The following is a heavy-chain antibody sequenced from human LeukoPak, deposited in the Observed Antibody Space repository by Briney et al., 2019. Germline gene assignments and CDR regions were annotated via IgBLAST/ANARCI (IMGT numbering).Heavy chain of an antibody. Sequence: PGGSLRLSCGASGFTFDDYAMHWVRQAPGKGLEWVSLISGDGGSTYYADSVKGRFTISRDNSKNSLYLQMNSLRTEDTALYYCAKDITPYYYDSSGNYCGRLDYWGQGTLVTVSS. J-gene: IGHJ4*02. CDR2: ISGDGGST. D-gene: IGHD3-22*01. CDR1: GFTFDDYA. CDR3: AKDITPYYYDSSGNYCGRLDY. V-gene: IGHV3-43*02.